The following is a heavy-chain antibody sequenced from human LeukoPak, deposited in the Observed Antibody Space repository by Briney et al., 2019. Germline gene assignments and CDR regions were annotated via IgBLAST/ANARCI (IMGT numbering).Heavy chain of an antibody. Sequence: SAKVSCKASGGTFSSYAISWVRQAPGQGLEWMGRIIPILGIANYAQKFQGRVTITADKSTSTAYMELSSLRSEDTAVYYCARRPQGDYGMDVWGQGTTVTVSS. CDR2: IIPILGIA. CDR3: ARRPQGDYGMDV. J-gene: IGHJ6*02. V-gene: IGHV1-69*04. CDR1: GGTFSSYA.